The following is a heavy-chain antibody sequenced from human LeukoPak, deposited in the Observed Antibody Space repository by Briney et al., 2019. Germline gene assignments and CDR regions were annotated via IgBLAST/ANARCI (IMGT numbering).Heavy chain of an antibody. CDR1: GGTFSSYA. V-gene: IGHV1-69*13. CDR2: IIPIFGTA. Sequence: SVKVSCKASGGTFSSYAISWVRQAPGQGLEWMGGIIPIFGTANYAQKFQGRVTITADESTSTAYMELSSLRSEDTAVYYCARGWVYYDSSGYYSPFDYWGQGTLVTVSS. J-gene: IGHJ4*02. D-gene: IGHD3-22*01. CDR3: ARGWVYYDSSGYYSPFDY.